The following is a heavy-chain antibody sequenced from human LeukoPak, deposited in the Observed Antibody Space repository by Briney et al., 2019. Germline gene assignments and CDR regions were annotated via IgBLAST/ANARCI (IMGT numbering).Heavy chain of an antibody. CDR2: TWYDGDKK. Sequence: GRSLRLSCTASGFIFRSYGMHWVRQVPGKGLEWVAITWYDGDKKHYADSVKGRFTISRDNSNNMLYLQMNSLRVEDTDVYYCASDGYSDFLTGYIDSWGQGTLVTVSS. V-gene: IGHV3-33*01. CDR1: GFIFRSYG. D-gene: IGHD3-9*01. CDR3: ASDGYSDFLTGYIDS. J-gene: IGHJ4*02.